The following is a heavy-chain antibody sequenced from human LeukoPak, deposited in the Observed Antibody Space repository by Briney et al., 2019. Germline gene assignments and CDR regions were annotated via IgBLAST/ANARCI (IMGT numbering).Heavy chain of an antibody. J-gene: IGHJ2*01. CDR3: ARSYDSSGYYIFDL. V-gene: IGHV4-59*08. Sequence: SETLSLTCTVSGGSISSDYWSWIRQPPGKGLEWIGYIYYSGSTNYNPSLKSRVTISVDTSKNQFSLKLSSVTAADTAVYYCARSYDSSGYYIFDLWGRGTLVTVSS. CDR1: GGSISSDY. D-gene: IGHD3-22*01. CDR2: IYYSGST.